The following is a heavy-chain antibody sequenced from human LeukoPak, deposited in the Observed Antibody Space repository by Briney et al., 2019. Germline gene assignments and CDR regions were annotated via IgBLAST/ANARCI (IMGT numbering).Heavy chain of an antibody. CDR2: IKQDGTDK. V-gene: IGHV3-7*01. J-gene: IGHJ4*02. D-gene: IGHD3-22*01. CDR3: AREDSSGYPRY. Sequence: PGGSLRLSCAASGFTFSYYWMSWVRQAPGKGLEWVANIKQDGTDKYYVDSVRGRFTISRDNAKNSLYLQMNSLRAEDTAVYYCAREDSSGYPRYWGQGTLVTVSS. CDR1: GFTFSYYW.